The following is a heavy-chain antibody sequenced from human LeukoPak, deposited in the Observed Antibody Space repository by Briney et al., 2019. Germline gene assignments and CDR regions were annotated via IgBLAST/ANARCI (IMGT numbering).Heavy chain of an antibody. CDR2: IIPIFGTA. Sequence: SVKVSCKASGGTFSSYAISWVRQAPGQGLEWMGGIIPIFGTANYAQKFQGRVTITTDESTSTAYMELSSLRSEDTAVYYCARDLAVAGPFDYWGQGTLVTVSS. V-gene: IGHV1-69*05. CDR1: GGTFSSYA. D-gene: IGHD6-19*01. J-gene: IGHJ4*02. CDR3: ARDLAVAGPFDY.